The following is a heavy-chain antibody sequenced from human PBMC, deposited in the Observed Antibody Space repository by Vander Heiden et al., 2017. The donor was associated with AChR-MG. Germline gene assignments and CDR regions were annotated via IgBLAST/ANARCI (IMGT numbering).Heavy chain of an antibody. CDR3: ATYSSGWYGTIDY. J-gene: IGHJ4*02. V-gene: IGHV3-23*01. CDR1: GSPFSSYA. Sequence: EVQLLESGGGLVQPGGSLRLSCAASGSPFSSYAMSWVRQAPGKGLEWVSAISGSGGSTYYADSVKGRFTISRDNSKNTLYLQMNSLRAEDTAVYYCATYSSGWYGTIDYWGQGTLVTVSS. CDR2: ISGSGGST. D-gene: IGHD6-19*01.